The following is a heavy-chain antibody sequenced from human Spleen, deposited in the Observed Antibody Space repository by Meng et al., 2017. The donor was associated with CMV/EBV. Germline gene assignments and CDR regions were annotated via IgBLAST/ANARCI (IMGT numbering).Heavy chain of an antibody. CDR1: GGTFSSYA. V-gene: IGHV1-2*02. CDR2: INPNSGGT. D-gene: IGHD6-13*01. J-gene: IGHJ4*02. CDR3: ARDLAGAAAYDF. Sequence: ASVKVSCKASGGTFSSYAISWVRQAPGQGLEWMGWINPNSGGTTFAQKFQGRVSMTRDTSITTVYMELSRLASDDTAVYYCARDLAGAAAYDFWGQGTLVTVSS.